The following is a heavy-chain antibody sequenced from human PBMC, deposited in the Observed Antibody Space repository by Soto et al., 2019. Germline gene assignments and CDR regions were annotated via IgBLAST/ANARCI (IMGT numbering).Heavy chain of an antibody. D-gene: IGHD2-21*02. V-gene: IGHV3-30-3*01. CDR2: ISYDGSNK. CDR3: ARGEYGGNSEDYFDY. J-gene: IGHJ4*02. CDR1: GFTFSSYA. Sequence: QVQLVESGGGVVQPGRSLRLSCAASGFTFSSYAMHWVRQAPGKGLEWVAVISYDGSNKYYADSVKGRFTISRDNSKNALYLQMNSLRAEDTAVYYCARGEYGGNSEDYFDYWGQGTLVTVSS.